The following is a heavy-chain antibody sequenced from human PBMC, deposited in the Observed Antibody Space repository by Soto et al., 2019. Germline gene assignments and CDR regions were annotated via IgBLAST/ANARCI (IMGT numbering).Heavy chain of an antibody. J-gene: IGHJ4*02. V-gene: IGHV2-5*02. CDR1: GFSLSTSGVG. Sequence: QITLKESGPTLVKPTQTLTLTCTFSGFSLSTSGVGVGWMRQPPEKALEWLALIYWDDDKRYSPSLKNRLTITKDTSKNQVVLTMTNIDPVDTATYYSAHAQIAGAPFDYCGQGTLVTVSS. CDR3: AHAQIAGAPFDY. CDR2: IYWDDDK. D-gene: IGHD6-19*01.